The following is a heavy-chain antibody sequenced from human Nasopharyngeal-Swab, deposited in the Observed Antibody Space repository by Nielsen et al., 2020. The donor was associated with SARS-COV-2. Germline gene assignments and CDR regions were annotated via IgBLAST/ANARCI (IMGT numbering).Heavy chain of an antibody. D-gene: IGHD6-13*01. J-gene: IGHJ6*02. V-gene: IGHV1-69*13. CDR1: GGTFRSYA. CDR3: ARLRLPSSWYGYYYYGMDV. CDR2: IIPIFGTA. Sequence: SVKVSCKASGGTFRSYAISWVRQAPGQGLEWMGGIIPIFGTANYAQKFQSRVTITADESTSTAYMELSSLRSEDTAVYYCARLRLPSSWYGYYYYGMDVWGQGTTVTVSS.